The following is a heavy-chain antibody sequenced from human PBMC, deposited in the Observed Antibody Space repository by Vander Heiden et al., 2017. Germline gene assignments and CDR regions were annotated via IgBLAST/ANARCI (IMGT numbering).Heavy chain of an antibody. V-gene: IGHV4-39*01. Sequence: QLQLQESGPGLVKPSETLSLTCTVSGGSLSSSSYYWGWIRQPPGKGLEWIGSIYYSGSTYYNPSLKSRVTISVDTSKNQFSLKLSSVTAADTAVYYCASRYSSSWYYFDYWGQGTLVTVSS. D-gene: IGHD6-13*01. CDR2: IYYSGST. CDR1: GGSLSSSSYY. CDR3: ASRYSSSWYYFDY. J-gene: IGHJ4*02.